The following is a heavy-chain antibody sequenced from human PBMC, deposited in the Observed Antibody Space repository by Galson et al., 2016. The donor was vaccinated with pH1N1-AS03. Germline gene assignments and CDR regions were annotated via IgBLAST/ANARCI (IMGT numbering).Heavy chain of an antibody. CDR3: TALDF. J-gene: IGHJ4*02. V-gene: IGHV3-9*01. CDR2: ITWNSDST. CDR1: GFTFDDYA. Sequence: SLRLSCAASGFTFDDYAMHWVRLAPGKGLEWVSGITWNSDSTGYADSVKGRFTISRDNAQNSLYLQMNSLRSEDTALYYCTALDFWGQGTLVTVAS.